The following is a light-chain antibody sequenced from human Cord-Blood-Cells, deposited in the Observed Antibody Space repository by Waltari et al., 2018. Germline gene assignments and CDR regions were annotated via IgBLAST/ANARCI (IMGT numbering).Light chain of an antibody. CDR1: QGISHY. CDR2: AAS. Sequence: DIQMTQSPSSLSASVGDRVTITCRASQGISHYLAWYQQKPGKVPKLLIYAASTLQSGVPSRLSGSGSGTDFTLTISSLQPEDVATYYCQKYNSAPRTFGQGTKVEIK. J-gene: IGKJ1*01. V-gene: IGKV1-27*01. CDR3: QKYNSAPRT.